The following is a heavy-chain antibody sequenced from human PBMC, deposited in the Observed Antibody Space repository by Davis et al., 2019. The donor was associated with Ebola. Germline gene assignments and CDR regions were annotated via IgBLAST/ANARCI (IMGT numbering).Heavy chain of an antibody. CDR1: GFTFSNYW. Sequence: PGGSLRLSCAASGFTFSNYWMSWVRQAPGKGLEWVANTNEDGSEKNYADSVKGRFTISRDNAKNSVYLQMNSLRPEDTAVYYCAKWNGRDNWGQGTLVTVSS. J-gene: IGHJ4*02. V-gene: IGHV3-7*01. CDR3: AKWNGRDN. D-gene: IGHD1-20*01. CDR2: TNEDGSEK.